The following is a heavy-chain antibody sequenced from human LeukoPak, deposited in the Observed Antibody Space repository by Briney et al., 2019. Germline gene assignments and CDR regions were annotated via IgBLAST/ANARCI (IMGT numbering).Heavy chain of an antibody. CDR3: GKLPVAAAGYDAFDI. J-gene: IGHJ3*02. CDR2: ISGSGGRT. V-gene: IGHV3-23*01. D-gene: IGHD6-13*01. Sequence: GGSLRLSCAASGLTFSIYAMSWVRQAPGKGLEWVSAISGSGGRTYYEDSVKGRFTISRDYSKNTLYLKMNSLRADDTAEYYCGKLPVAAAGYDAFDIWGQGTMVTVSS. CDR1: GLTFSIYA.